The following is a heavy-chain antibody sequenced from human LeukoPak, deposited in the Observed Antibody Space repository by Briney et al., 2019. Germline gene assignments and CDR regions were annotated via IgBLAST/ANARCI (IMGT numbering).Heavy chain of an antibody. V-gene: IGHV3-30*01. CDR2: TSYDGTTK. J-gene: IGHJ6*03. CDR1: GFTLSSNA. Sequence: GGSLRLSCTASGFTLSSNAMHWVRQAPGKGLEWVAVTSYDGTTKYYADSVKGRFTISRDNSENTLYLQMNSLRPEDTAVYYCAKDRCSNGVGCYYYYMDVWGKGTMVTISS. CDR3: AKDRCSNGVGCYYYYMDV. D-gene: IGHD2-8*01.